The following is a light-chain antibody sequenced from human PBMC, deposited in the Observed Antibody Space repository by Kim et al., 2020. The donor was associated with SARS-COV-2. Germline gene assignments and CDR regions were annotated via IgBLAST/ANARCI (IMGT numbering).Light chain of an antibody. Sequence: VSPGERATLSCRASQSVGSNLAWYQQNPGQAPRLLSFGVSTRATGTPARFSGSGSGTEFTLTVSSLQSEDFAVYYCQQYNDWPPVFGGGTKVDIK. V-gene: IGKV3-15*01. CDR1: QSVGSN. CDR2: GVS. CDR3: QQYNDWPPV. J-gene: IGKJ4*01.